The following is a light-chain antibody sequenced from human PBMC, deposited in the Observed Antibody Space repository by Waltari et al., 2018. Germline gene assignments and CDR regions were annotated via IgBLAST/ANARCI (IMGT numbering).Light chain of an antibody. Sequence: DIHTTQSPSSLSSSVADRVTITCQASQDISNYLNWYQQKPGKAPKLLIYDASNLETGVPSRFSGSGSGTDFTFTISSLQPEDIATYYCQQYDNLEYTFGQGTKLEIK. J-gene: IGKJ2*01. V-gene: IGKV1-33*01. CDR1: QDISNY. CDR3: QQYDNLEYT. CDR2: DAS.